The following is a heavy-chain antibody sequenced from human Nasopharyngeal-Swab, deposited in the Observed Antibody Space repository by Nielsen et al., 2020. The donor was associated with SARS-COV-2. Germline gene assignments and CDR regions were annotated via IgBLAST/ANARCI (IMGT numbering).Heavy chain of an antibody. CDR3: AREWIQLWPDAFDI. CDR2: INAGNGNT. V-gene: IGHV1-3*01. J-gene: IGHJ3*02. Sequence: WVRQAPGQRLEWMGWINAGNGNTKYSQKFQGRVTITRDTSASTAYTELSSLRSEDTAVYYCAREWIQLWPDAFDIWGQGTMVTVSS. D-gene: IGHD5-18*01.